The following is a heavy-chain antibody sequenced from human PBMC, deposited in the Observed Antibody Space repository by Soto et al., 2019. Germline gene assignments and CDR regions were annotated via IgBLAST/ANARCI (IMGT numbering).Heavy chain of an antibody. CDR1: GGSISSYY. J-gene: IGHJ4*02. CDR2: IYYSGST. D-gene: IGHD6-13*01. Sequence: QVQLQESGPGLVKPSETLSLTCTVAGGSISSYYWSWIRQPPGKGLEWIGYIYYSGSTNYNPPLTTRVTISVDTSKNQFSPKLSSVTAADTAVYYCARAPAPLYSSSWYSFDYWGQGTLVTVSS. V-gene: IGHV4-59*01. CDR3: ARAPAPLYSSSWYSFDY.